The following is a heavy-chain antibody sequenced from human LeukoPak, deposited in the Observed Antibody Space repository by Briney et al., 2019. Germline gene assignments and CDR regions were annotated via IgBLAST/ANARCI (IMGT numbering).Heavy chain of an antibody. D-gene: IGHD3-9*01. V-gene: IGHV3-48*02. CDR3: ARDYDWAFDF. CDR1: GFPFSSHV. J-gene: IGHJ4*02. CDR2: INHNGEAI. Sequence: GGSLRLSCAASGFPFSSHVLSWVRQAPGKGLEWIAYINHNGEAIYYPDFVKGRFIISRDNAKNSLFLQMNDLRDEDTAVYYCARDYDWAFDFWGQGTRVAVSS.